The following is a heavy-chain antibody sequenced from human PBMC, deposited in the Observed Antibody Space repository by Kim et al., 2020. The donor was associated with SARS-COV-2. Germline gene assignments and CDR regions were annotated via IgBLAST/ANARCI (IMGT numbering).Heavy chain of an antibody. CDR2: INPNSGGT. CDR1: GYTFTGYY. J-gene: IGHJ5*02. Sequence: ASVKVSCKASGYTFTGYYMHWVRQAPGQGLEWMGRINPNSGGTNYAQKFQGRVTMTRDTSISTAYMELSRLRSDDTAVYYCARGDCSSTSCYTVDWFDPWGQGTLVTVSS. D-gene: IGHD2-2*02. CDR3: ARGDCSSTSCYTVDWFDP. V-gene: IGHV1-2*06.